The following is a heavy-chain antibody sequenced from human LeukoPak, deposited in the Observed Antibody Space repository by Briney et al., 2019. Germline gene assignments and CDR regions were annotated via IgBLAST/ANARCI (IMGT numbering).Heavy chain of an antibody. CDR3: AKGEWLLKAFDF. J-gene: IGHJ3*01. V-gene: IGHV3-23*01. D-gene: IGHD6-19*01. CDR1: GFTFSSYA. CDR2: ISGSDGAT. Sequence: GSLRLSCAASGFTFSSYAMTWVRQAPGKGLEWLSSISGSDGATYYPDSVKGRFTISRDNSKYMLYLQMNSLRAEDTALYYCAKGEWLLKAFDFWGQGTMVTVSS.